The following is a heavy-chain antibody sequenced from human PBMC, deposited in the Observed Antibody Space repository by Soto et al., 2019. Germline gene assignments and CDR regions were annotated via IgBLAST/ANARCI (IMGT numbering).Heavy chain of an antibody. D-gene: IGHD2-2*01. V-gene: IGHV4-59*08. J-gene: IGHJ5*02. CDR1: GGSISSYY. Sequence: SETLSLTCTVSGGSISSYYWSWIRQPPGKGLEWIGYIYYSGSTNYNPSLKSRVTISVDTSKNQFSLKLSSVTAADTAVYYCARLNIVVVPAAIGWFDPWGQGTLATVSS. CDR2: IYYSGST. CDR3: ARLNIVVVPAAIGWFDP.